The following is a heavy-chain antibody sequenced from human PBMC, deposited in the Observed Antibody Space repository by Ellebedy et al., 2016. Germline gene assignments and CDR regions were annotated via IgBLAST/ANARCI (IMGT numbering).Heavy chain of an antibody. CDR2: ISSDGSTT. J-gene: IGHJ4*02. CDR3: ARDPVVPAIFDY. CDR1: GFTFGSYW. V-gene: IGHV3-74*01. D-gene: IGHD2-2*01. Sequence: GGSLRLSCAASGFTFGSYWMHWVRQAPGKGLVWVSRISSDGSTTSYADSVKGRFTISRDNADNTLYLQMKSLRVEDTAVYYCARDPVVPAIFDYWGQGSVVTVSS.